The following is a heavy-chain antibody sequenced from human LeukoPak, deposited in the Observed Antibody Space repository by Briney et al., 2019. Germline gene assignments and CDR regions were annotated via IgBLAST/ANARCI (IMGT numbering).Heavy chain of an antibody. CDR2: IVVGSGNT. CDR1: GFTFTSSA. J-gene: IGHJ4*02. Sequence: GTSVKVSCKASGFTFTSSAVQWVRQARGQRLEWIGWIVVGSGNTNYAQKFQERVTITRDTSTSTAYMELSSLRSEDTAVYYCAAGGQLRYFDWLLPEPYYFDYWGQGTLVTVSS. CDR3: AAGGQLRYFDWLLPEPYYFDY. V-gene: IGHV1-58*01. D-gene: IGHD3-9*01.